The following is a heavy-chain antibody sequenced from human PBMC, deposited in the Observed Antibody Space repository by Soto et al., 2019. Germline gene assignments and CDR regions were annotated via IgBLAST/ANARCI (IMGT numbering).Heavy chain of an antibody. CDR1: GDTISTGGYT. CDR3: ARENGYSAFDI. CDR2: TYHSGNP. D-gene: IGHD3-22*01. V-gene: IGHV4-30-2*01. J-gene: IGHJ3*02. Sequence: PSETLSLTCDVSGDTISTGGYTWAWIRQPPGKALEWIGHTYHSGNPYYNPSLKSRVTISVDTSKNQLSLKVSSVTAADTAVYYCARENGYSAFDIWGQGTMVTVSS.